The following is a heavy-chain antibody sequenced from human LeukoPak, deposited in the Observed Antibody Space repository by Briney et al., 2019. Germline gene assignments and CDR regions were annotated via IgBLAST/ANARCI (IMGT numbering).Heavy chain of an antibody. V-gene: IGHV3-23*01. J-gene: IGHJ3*02. CDR1: GFTFSSYG. Sequence: GGTLRLSCAASGFTFSSYGMSWVRQAPGKGLEWVSAISGSGGSTYYADSVKGRFTISRDNSKNTLYLQMNSLRAEDTAVYYCAKDRYGSGSGDAFDIWGQGTMVTVSS. D-gene: IGHD3-10*01. CDR2: ISGSGGST. CDR3: AKDRYGSGSGDAFDI.